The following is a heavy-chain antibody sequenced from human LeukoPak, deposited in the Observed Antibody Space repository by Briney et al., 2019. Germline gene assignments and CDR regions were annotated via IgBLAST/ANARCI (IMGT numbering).Heavy chain of an antibody. CDR3: ARDTSIGGASY. V-gene: IGHV4-30-4*08. CDR2: TYYSGST. CDR1: GGSVSSGDYY. J-gene: IGHJ4*02. Sequence: PSQTLSLTCTVSGGSVSSGDYYWSWIRQPPGKGLEWIGYTYYSGSTYYNPSLKSRVTISVDTSKNQFSLKLSSVTAADTAVYYCARDTSIGGASYWGQGTLVTVSS. D-gene: IGHD1-26*01.